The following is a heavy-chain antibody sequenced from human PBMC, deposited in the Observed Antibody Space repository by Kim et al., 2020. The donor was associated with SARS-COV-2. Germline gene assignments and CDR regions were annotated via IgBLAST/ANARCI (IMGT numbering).Heavy chain of an antibody. CDR2: INHSGST. J-gene: IGHJ3*02. Sequence: SETLSLTCAVYGGSFSGYYWSWIRQPPGKGLEWIGEINHSGSTNYNPSLKSRVTISVDTSKNQFSLKLSSVTAADTAVYYCARISPIITSAFDIWGQGTMVTVSS. V-gene: IGHV4-34*01. CDR1: GGSFSGYY. CDR3: ARISPIITSAFDI. D-gene: IGHD3-10*01.